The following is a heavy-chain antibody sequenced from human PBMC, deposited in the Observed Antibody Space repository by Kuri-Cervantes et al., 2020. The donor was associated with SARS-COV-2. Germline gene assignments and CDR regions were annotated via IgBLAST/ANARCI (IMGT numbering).Heavy chain of an antibody. CDR3: ARDRGVEARWEGDYYHVMDV. CDR2: VIPMFGTT. J-gene: IGHJ6*02. Sequence: ASVKVSCKASGGTFSTHAINWVRQAPGQGLEWMGTVIPMFGTTHHAQRFQGRLTMTADTSTSIAYMTLSSLRSDDTAVYYCARDRGVEARWEGDYYHVMDVWGPGTTVTVSS. CDR1: GGTFSTHA. V-gene: IGHV1-69*06. D-gene: IGHD1-26*01.